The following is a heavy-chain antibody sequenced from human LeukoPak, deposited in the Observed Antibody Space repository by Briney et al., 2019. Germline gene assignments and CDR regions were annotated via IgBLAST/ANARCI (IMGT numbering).Heavy chain of an antibody. Sequence: GGSLRLSCAASGFTFSSYGMHWVRQAPGKGLEWVAVISYDGSNKYYADSVKGRFTISRDNSKNTLYLQMNSLRAEDTAVYYCAKDPTITSGYFDYWGQGTLVTVSS. J-gene: IGHJ4*02. CDR3: AKDPTITSGYFDY. CDR1: GFTFSSYG. CDR2: ISYDGSNK. D-gene: IGHD5-12*01. V-gene: IGHV3-30*18.